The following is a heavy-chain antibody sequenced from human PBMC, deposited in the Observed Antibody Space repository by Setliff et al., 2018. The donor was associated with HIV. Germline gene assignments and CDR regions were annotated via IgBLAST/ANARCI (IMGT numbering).Heavy chain of an antibody. Sequence: SETLSLTCTVSGGSISNYYWSWIRQPPGKGLEWIGYISYTGTTKYNPSLKSRATISVDTSKNQFSLKLSSVTAADTAVYYCASEAWTSYRSSSGYYYYYMDVWGKGTTVTVSS. D-gene: IGHD6-6*01. V-gene: IGHV4-59*01. CDR3: ASEAWTSYRSSSGYYYYYMDV. CDR1: GGSISNYY. J-gene: IGHJ6*03. CDR2: ISYTGTT.